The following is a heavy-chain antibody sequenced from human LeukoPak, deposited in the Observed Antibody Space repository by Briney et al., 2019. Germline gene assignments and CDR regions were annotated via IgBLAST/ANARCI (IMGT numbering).Heavy chain of an antibody. Sequence: GGSLRLSCAASGFTFSNSAMSWVRQAPGKGLEWVATISGSGDNTYYTDSAKGRFTISRDNSKSTLHLQMNSLRAEDTDVYYCAKPDSSGYYFPPDYWGQGTLVTVSS. D-gene: IGHD3-22*01. CDR2: ISGSGDNT. CDR3: AKPDSSGYYFPPDY. J-gene: IGHJ4*02. CDR1: GFTFSNSA. V-gene: IGHV3-23*01.